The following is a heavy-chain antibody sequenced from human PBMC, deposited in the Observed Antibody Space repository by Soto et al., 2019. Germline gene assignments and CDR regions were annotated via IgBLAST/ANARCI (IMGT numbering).Heavy chain of an antibody. CDR2: IWYDGSNK. CDR3: ESETGTHDYYYYGMDV. D-gene: IGHD1-7*01. Sequence: QVQLVESGGGVVQPGRSLRLSCAASGFTFSSYGMHWVRQAPGKGLEWVAVIWYDGSNKYYADSVKGRFTISRDNSKNTLYLQMNSLRAEDTAVYYCESETGTHDYYYYGMDVWGQGTTVTVSS. CDR1: GFTFSSYG. J-gene: IGHJ6*02. V-gene: IGHV3-33*01.